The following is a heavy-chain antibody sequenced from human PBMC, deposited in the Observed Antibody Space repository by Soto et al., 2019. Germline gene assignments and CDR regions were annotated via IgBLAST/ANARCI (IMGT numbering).Heavy chain of an antibody. V-gene: IGHV1-8*01. J-gene: IGHJ4*02. CDR3: ARGGVFFFAAPTNPFDY. Sequence: ASVKVSCKASGYTFTSYDINWVRQAPGQGLEWMGWMNPNSGNTGYAQKFQGRVTMTRNTSISTAYMELSSLRSEDTAVYYCARGGVFFFAAPTNPFDYWGQGTLVTVS. CDR2: MNPNSGNT. D-gene: IGHD3-10*01. CDR1: GYTFTSYD.